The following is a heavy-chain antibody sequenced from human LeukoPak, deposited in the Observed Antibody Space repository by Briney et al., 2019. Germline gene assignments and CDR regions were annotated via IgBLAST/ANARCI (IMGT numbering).Heavy chain of an antibody. V-gene: IGHV3-23*01. J-gene: IGHJ4*02. CDR1: GFTFSSYA. CDR3: ATPTTYYYDSSGYYPFAY. CDR2: ISGSGGST. Sequence: QSGGSLRLSCAASGFTFSSYAMSWVRQAPGKGLEWVSAISGSGGSTYYADSVKGRFTISRDNSKNTLYLQMNSLRAEDTAVYYCATPTTYYYDSSGYYPFAYWGQGTLVTVSS. D-gene: IGHD3-22*01.